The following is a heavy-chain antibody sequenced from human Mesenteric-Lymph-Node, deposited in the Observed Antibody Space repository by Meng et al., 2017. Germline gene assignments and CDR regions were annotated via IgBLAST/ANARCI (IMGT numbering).Heavy chain of an antibody. CDR2: ISAYNGNT. CDR1: GYTFTSYG. J-gene: IGHJ4*02. D-gene: IGHD3-3*01. Sequence: QVQLVQSGAEVKKPGASVKVCCKASGYTFTSYGISWVRQAPGQGLEWMGWISAYNGNTNYAQKLQGRVTMATDTSTSTAYMGLRSLRSDDTAVYYCARGGPNDFWSGYLDYWGQGTLVTVSS. CDR3: ARGGPNDFWSGYLDY. V-gene: IGHV1-18*01.